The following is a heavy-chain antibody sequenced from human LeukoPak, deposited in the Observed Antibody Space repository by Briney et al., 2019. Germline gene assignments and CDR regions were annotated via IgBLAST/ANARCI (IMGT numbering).Heavy chain of an antibody. CDR3: ARSYVGADRYFDY. J-gene: IGHJ4*02. Sequence: GGSLRLSCAASGFTFSTYAMSWVRQAPGKRLEWVSAISGGGGDIYYADSVKGRFTISRDNSKNTLYLQMNSLRAEDTAVYYCARSYVGADRYFDYWGQGTLVTVSS. D-gene: IGHD1-26*01. CDR1: GFTFSTYA. V-gene: IGHV3-23*01. CDR2: ISGGGGDI.